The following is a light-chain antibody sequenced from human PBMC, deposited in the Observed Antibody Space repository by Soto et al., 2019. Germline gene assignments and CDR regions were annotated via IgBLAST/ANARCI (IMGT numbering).Light chain of an antibody. J-gene: IGKJ2*01. Sequence: EIVLTQSPGTLSLSPGEKATLSCRASQSVSSTYLAWYQQKPGQAPRLLIYGASSRATGIPDRFSGSGSGTDVTLTISSLEPEDFAVYYCQQYGGSPRYTFGQGTKLEIK. CDR2: GAS. V-gene: IGKV3-20*01. CDR3: QQYGGSPRYT. CDR1: QSVSSTY.